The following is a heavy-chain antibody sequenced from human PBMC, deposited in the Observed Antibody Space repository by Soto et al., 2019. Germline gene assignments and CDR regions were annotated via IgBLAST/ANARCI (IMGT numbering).Heavy chain of an antibody. V-gene: IGHV3-30*18. CDR3: AKSLVAGTAHEVGTGGFFDY. Sequence: QVQLVESGGGVVQPGRSLRLSCAASGFTFSSYGMHCVRQAPGKGLVWVAVISYDGSTKYYADSVKGRFTISRDNSKNTLYRQMNSLRAEDTAVYYCAKSLVAGTAHEVGTGGFFDYWGQGTLVTVSS. CDR2: ISYDGSTK. CDR1: GFTFSSYG. D-gene: IGHD6-19*01. J-gene: IGHJ4*02.